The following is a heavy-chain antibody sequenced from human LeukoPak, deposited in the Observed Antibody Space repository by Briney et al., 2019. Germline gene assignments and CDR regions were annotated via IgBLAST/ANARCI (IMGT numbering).Heavy chain of an antibody. Sequence: GASLKISCHGSGYTLTNYWIHWVRQMPGKGLEWMGIIYPGDSDTRYSPSFQGQVTISVDKSFNAAYLQWSSLKASDTAVYCCARATIMGATQSPFDYWGQGTLVTVSS. V-gene: IGHV5-51*01. CDR2: IYPGDSDT. CDR3: ARATIMGATQSPFDY. CDR1: GYTLTNYW. J-gene: IGHJ4*02. D-gene: IGHD1-26*01.